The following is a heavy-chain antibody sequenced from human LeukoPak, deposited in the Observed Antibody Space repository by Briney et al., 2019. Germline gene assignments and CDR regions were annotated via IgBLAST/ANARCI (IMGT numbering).Heavy chain of an antibody. D-gene: IGHD1-26*01. Sequence: ASVKVSCKASGGTFSSYAISWVRQAPGQGLEWMGGIIPIFGIANYAQKFQGRVTITADKSTSTAYMELSSLRSEDTAVYYCARDSGSYSFDYWGQGTLVTVSS. V-gene: IGHV1-69*17. CDR2: IIPIFGIA. CDR1: GGTFSSYA. J-gene: IGHJ4*02. CDR3: ARDSGSYSFDY.